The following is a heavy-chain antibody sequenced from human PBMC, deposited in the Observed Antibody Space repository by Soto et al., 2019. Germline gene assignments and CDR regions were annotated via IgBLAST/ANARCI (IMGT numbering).Heavy chain of an antibody. CDR1: GYTFTGYY. D-gene: IGHD6-13*01. CDR3: ARVAPIAAAGILYNYYGMDV. CDR2: INPNSGGT. J-gene: IGHJ6*02. Sequence: ASVKVSCNASGYTFTGYYMHLVRHAPGQGLEWMGWINPNSGGTNYAQKFQGRVTMTRDTSISTAYMELSRLRSDDTAVYYCARVAPIAAAGILYNYYGMDVWGQGTTVTVS. V-gene: IGHV1-2*02.